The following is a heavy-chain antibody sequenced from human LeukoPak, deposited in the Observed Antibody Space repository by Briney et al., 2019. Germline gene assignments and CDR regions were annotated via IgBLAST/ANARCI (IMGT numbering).Heavy chain of an antibody. Sequence: GGSQRLSCAASEFTFITYSMNWVRQAPGKGLEWISYISSSITTMYYADSVRGRFTISRDNAKNSLYLQMNSLTAEDTAVYYCARVFCRSITCPVDYWGQGILVTVSS. D-gene: IGHD2-2*01. CDR1: EFTFITYS. V-gene: IGHV3-48*04. CDR2: ISSSITTM. J-gene: IGHJ4*02. CDR3: ARVFCRSITCPVDY.